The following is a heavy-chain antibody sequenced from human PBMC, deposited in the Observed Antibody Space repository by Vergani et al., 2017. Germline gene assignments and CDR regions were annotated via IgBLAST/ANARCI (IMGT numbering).Heavy chain of an antibody. CDR1: GGTFSSYA. CDR2: IIPILGTA. V-gene: IGHV1-69*04. J-gene: IGHJ5*02. Sequence: QVQLVQSGAEVKKPGSSVKVSCKASGGTFSSYAISWVRQAPGQGLEWMGRIIPILGTANYAQKFQGRVTITADTSTDTAYMELSSLRSEDTAVYYCATDVGLYCSGGSCYESVWFDPWGQGTLVTVSS. CDR3: ATDVGLYCSGGSCYESVWFDP. D-gene: IGHD2-15*01.